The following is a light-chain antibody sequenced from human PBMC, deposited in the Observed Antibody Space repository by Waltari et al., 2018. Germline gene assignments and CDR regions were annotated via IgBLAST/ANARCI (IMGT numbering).Light chain of an antibody. CDR2: HTS. V-gene: IGKV3-20*01. Sequence: NMLTQSPGTLSLSPGDRATLSCKASQSIVKYLAWYQQKPGQAPRLLIYHTSIRATGIPDRFSGSGSETDFSLTISRLEPEDFAVYYCQHYVRLPATFGQGTNVEIK. CDR3: QHYVRLPAT. J-gene: IGKJ1*01. CDR1: QSIVKY.